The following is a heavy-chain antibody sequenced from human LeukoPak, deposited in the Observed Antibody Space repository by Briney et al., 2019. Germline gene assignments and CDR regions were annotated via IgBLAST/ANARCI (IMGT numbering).Heavy chain of an antibody. CDR1: GYHFAQYR. CDR2: THPGDSDT. J-gene: IGHJ3*02. V-gene: IGHV5-51*01. D-gene: IGHD3-22*01. Sequence: GESLKISCKGSGYHFAQYRIGWVRQMPGKGLEWMGITHPGDSDTRYSPSFQGQVTISADKSISTAYLQWSSLKASDTAMYYCAREQLNYYDSSGYPKAFDIWGQGTMVTVSS. CDR3: AREQLNYYDSSGYPKAFDI.